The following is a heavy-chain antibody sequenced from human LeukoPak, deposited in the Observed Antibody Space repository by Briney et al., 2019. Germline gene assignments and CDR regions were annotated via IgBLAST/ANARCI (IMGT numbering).Heavy chain of an antibody. CDR1: GGSFSGYY. D-gene: IGHD6-19*01. CDR3: ARGDAVAIDY. J-gene: IGHJ4*02. V-gene: IGHV3-66*01. CDR2: IYSGGST. Sequence: ETLSLTFAVYGGSFSGYYWSWVRQAPGKGLEWVSVIYSGGSTYYADSVKGRFTISRDNSKNTLYLQMNSLRAEDTAVYYCARGDAVAIDYWGQGTLVTVSS.